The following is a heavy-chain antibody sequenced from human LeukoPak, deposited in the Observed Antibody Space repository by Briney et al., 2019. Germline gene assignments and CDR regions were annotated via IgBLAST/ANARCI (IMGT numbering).Heavy chain of an antibody. J-gene: IGHJ4*02. V-gene: IGHV3-7*01. CDR2: INQNGSEI. CDR1: GFTFSNYW. CDR3: VSGMMEFDY. D-gene: IGHD1-1*01. Sequence: GGSLRLSCAASGFTFSNYWMTWVRQAPGRGLEWVANINQNGSEIYYLDSVEGRFTISRDNAKNSLFLQMNSLRVEDTSVYYCVSGMMEFDYWGQGTRVTVSS.